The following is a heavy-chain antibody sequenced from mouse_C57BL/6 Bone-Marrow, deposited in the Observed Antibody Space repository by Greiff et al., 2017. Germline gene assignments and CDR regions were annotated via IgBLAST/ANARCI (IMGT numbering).Heavy chain of an antibody. CDR2: IRNKANNHAT. CDR3: RARLLRHYYAMDY. CDR1: GFTFSDAW. D-gene: IGHD2-3*01. V-gene: IGHV6-6*01. J-gene: IGHJ4*01. Sequence: EVKLEESGGGLVQPGGSMKLSCAASGFTFSDAWMDWVRQSPEKGLEWVAEIRNKANNHATYYAESVKGRFTISRDEYKSSVYLQMNSLRAEDTGIYYCRARLLRHYYAMDYWGQGTSVTVSS.